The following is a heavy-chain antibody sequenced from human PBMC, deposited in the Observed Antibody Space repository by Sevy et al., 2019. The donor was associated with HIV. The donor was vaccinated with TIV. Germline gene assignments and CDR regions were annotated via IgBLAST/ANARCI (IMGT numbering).Heavy chain of an antibody. CDR3: ARDVMEMATIPFDY. CDR1: GFTFSSYS. V-gene: IGHV3-21*01. J-gene: IGHJ4*02. Sequence: GGSLRLSCAASGFTFSSYSMNWVRQAPGKGLEWVSPISSSSSYIYYADSVKGRFTISRDNAKNSLYLQMNSLRAEDTAVYYCARDVMEMATIPFDYWGQGTLVTVSS. D-gene: IGHD5-12*01. CDR2: ISSSSSYI.